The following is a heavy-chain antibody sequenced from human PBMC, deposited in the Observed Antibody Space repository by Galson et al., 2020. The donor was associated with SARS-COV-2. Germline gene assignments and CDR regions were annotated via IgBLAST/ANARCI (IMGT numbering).Heavy chain of an antibody. CDR1: GFTFSDYY. D-gene: IGHD3-16*02. Sequence: GGSLRLSCAASGFTFSDYYMSWIRQAPGKGLEWVSYISSSGSTLYYADSVKGRFTISRDNAKNSLYLQMNSLRAEDTAVYYCARNIYDYVWGSYRSHWYFDIWGRGSLVTVAS. CDR3: ARNIYDYVWGSYRSHWYFDI. V-gene: IGHV3-11*01. CDR2: ISSSGSTL. J-gene: IGHJ2*01.